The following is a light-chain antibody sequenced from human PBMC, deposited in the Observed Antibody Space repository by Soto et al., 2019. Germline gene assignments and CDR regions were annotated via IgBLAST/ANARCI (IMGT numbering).Light chain of an antibody. CDR2: DAS. Sequence: EIVMTQSPVTPSVSPGERATLSCRASQSVSSKLAWYQQKPGQAPRLLMYDASIRATGIPARFSGSGSGTDFTLTISSLHSEDSTVYYCQQYNNWPLTFGRGTKVEIK. V-gene: IGKV3-15*01. CDR3: QQYNNWPLT. J-gene: IGKJ4*01. CDR1: QSVSSK.